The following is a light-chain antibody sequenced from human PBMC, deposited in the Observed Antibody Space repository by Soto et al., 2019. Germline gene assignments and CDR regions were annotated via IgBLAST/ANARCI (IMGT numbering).Light chain of an antibody. CDR3: QHYHNWPPYS. CDR1: QRFVSGH. J-gene: IGKJ2*01. V-gene: IGKV3-20*01. CDR2: DAS. Sequence: EIVLTQTPRTLSLSPGDTATLSCRASQRFVSGHLAWYQQRPGQAPRLLIYDASNRAPGVPDRFSGSGSGTDYTLTISSLQSEDFAVYYCQHYHNWPPYSFGQGTKLQIK.